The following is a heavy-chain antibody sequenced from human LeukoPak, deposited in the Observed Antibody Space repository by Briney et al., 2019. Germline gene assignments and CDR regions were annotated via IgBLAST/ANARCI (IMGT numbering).Heavy chain of an antibody. CDR3: ARGKGSPNWFDP. CDR2: ISWNSGSI. CDR1: GFTFDDYA. Sequence: GRSLRLPCAASGFTFDDYAMHWVRQVPGKGLEWVSGISWNSGSIGYADSVKGRFTISRDNAKNSLYLQMNSLRAEDTAVYYCARGKGSPNWFDPWGQGTLVTVSS. J-gene: IGHJ5*02. V-gene: IGHV3-9*01. D-gene: IGHD6-13*01.